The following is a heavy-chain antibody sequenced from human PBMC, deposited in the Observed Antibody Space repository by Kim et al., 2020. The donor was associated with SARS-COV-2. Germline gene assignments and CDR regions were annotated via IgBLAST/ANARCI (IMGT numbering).Heavy chain of an antibody. V-gene: IGHV1-18*01. Sequence: YAQKLQGRVTMTTDTSTSTAYMELRSLRSDDTAVYYCARHTAMAYSNIDYWGQGTLVTVSS. J-gene: IGHJ4*02. CDR3: ARHTAMAYSNIDY. D-gene: IGHD5-18*01.